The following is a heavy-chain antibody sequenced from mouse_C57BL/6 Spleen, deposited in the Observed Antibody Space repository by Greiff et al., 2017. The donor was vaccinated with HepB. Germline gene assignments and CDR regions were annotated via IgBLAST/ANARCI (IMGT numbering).Heavy chain of an antibody. Sequence: EVQRVESEGGLVQPGSSMKLSCTASGFTFSDYYMAWVRQVPEKGLEWVANINYDGSSTYYLDSLKSRFIISRDNAKNILYLQMSSLKSEDTATYYCARDGGDYDSYYFDYWGQGTTLTVSS. CDR1: GFTFSDYY. J-gene: IGHJ2*01. CDR3: ARDGGDYDSYYFDY. CDR2: INYDGSST. D-gene: IGHD2-4*01. V-gene: IGHV5-16*01.